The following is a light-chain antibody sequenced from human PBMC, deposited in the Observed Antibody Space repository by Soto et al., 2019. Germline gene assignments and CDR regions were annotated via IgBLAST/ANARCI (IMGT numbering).Light chain of an antibody. CDR3: CSYAGSSTYV. J-gene: IGLJ1*01. CDR1: SSDVGSYNL. V-gene: IGLV2-23*01. Sequence: QSALTQPASVSGSPGQSITISCTGTSSDVGSYNLVSWYQQHPGKAPKLVIYEGSKRPSGVSNRFSGSKSGNTASLTISGLQAEDEADYYCCSYAGSSTYVFGTGTKDTVL. CDR2: EGS.